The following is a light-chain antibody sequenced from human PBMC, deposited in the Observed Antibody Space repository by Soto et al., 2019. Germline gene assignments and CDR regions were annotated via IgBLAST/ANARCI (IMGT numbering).Light chain of an antibody. Sequence: EIVLTQSPGTLSLSPGERATLSCRASQSVSSSYLAWYQQEPGQAPRLLIYGASRRPAGIPDRFSGSGSGTDFTHTISRLAPEDCAVYYCQQYGRSPMYTFGQGTKLETK. V-gene: IGKV3-20*01. J-gene: IGKJ2*01. CDR3: QQYGRSPMYT. CDR2: GAS. CDR1: QSVSSSY.